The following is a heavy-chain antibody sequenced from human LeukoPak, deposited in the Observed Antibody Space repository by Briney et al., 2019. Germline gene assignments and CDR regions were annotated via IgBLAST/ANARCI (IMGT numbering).Heavy chain of an antibody. CDR1: GFNFHNYA. J-gene: IGHJ4*02. CDR2: ISWNSGNI. D-gene: IGHD3-22*01. Sequence: GGSLRLSCAASGFNFHNYAMYWVRQPPGKGLEWVSGISWNSGNIDYADSVKGRFTVSRDNTKNSLFLQIDCLRTEDTALYFFAKVHRGYYYRCLFVSWGQPTLV. CDR3: AKVHRGYYYRCLFVS. V-gene: IGHV3-9*01.